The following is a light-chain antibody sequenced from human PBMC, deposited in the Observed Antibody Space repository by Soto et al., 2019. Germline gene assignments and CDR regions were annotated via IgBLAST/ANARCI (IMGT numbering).Light chain of an antibody. CDR2: EDS. J-gene: IGLJ1*01. CDR3: YSTDSSGNHWV. V-gene: IGLV3-10*01. Sequence: SYELTQPPSVSVSPGQTARITCSGGALPKKYAYWYQQKSGQAPVLVIYEDSKRPSGIPERFSGSSSGTMATLTISGAQVEDEADYYCYSTDSSGNHWVFGTGTKVTVL. CDR1: ALPKKY.